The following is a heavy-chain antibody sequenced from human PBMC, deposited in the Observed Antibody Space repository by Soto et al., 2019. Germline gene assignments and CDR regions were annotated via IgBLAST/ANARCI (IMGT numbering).Heavy chain of an antibody. Sequence: GGFLRLSCAASGFTFSNYWMYWVRQAPGKGLVWVSRITSDGSGTAYADSVKGRFTISRDNTKSTLYLQMNSLRVEDAAVYYCVRSAPMDVWGKGTTVTVSS. CDR1: GFTFSNYW. CDR2: ITSDGSGT. J-gene: IGHJ6*03. V-gene: IGHV3-74*01. CDR3: VRSAPMDV.